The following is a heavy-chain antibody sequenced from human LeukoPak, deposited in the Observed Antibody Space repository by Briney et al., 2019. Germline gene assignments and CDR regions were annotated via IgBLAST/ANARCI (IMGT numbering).Heavy chain of an antibody. V-gene: IGHV3-30*04. CDR3: ARDVGDSTGHYPPSGFDI. Sequence: PAGSLTLSCAASEVPFSTYAMDWVRQAPAKGLELEGFVSFDGSKKYYANSVKGRFTISRDNSKDTLYLQMNSLRADDTAVYYCARDVGDSTGHYPPSGFDIWGQGTMVTVSS. CDR1: EVPFSTYA. D-gene: IGHD3-22*01. J-gene: IGHJ3*02. CDR2: VSFDGSKK.